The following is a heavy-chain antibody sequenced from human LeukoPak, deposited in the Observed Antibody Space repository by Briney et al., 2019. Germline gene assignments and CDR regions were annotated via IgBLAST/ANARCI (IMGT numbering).Heavy chain of an antibody. CDR1: GGSIDITNY. CDR3: AKEVAVAGNNWFDP. J-gene: IGHJ5*02. V-gene: IGHV4-4*02. D-gene: IGHD6-19*01. Sequence: SGTLSLTCGVSGGSIDITNYWSWVRQAPGKGLEWIGEISHDGTTNYNPSLRSRVAMSLDRANNQFSLSLTSVTAADTAVYYCAKEVAVAGNNWFDPWGQGTLVTVSS. CDR2: ISHDGTT.